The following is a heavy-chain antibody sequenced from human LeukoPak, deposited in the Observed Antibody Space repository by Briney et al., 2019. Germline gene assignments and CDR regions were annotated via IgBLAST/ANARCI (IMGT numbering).Heavy chain of an antibody. D-gene: IGHD2/OR15-2a*01. CDR2: ISGSGGST. V-gene: IGHV3-23*01. Sequence: GGSLRLSCAASGFTFTSYAMSWVRQAPGKRLEWVSAISGSGGSTYYAESVKGRFTISRDNSKNTLYLQMNSLRAEDTAVYYCAKDPLVNSQEYFDYWGQGTLVTVSS. CDR3: AKDPLVNSQEYFDY. J-gene: IGHJ4*02. CDR1: GFTFTSYA.